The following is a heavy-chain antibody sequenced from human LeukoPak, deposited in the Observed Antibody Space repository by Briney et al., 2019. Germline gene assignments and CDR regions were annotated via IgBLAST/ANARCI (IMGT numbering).Heavy chain of an antibody. CDR1: GYTFTSYY. Sequence: ASVKVSCKASGYTFTSYYMHCVRQAPGQGLEWMGIINPSGGDTSYAQKFQGRLTMTRDTSTNTVYMELTSLRSEDTAVYYCAREVMDNLRFDYWGQGTLVTVSS. V-gene: IGHV1-46*01. CDR2: INPSGGDT. CDR3: AREVMDNLRFDY. D-gene: IGHD1-14*01. J-gene: IGHJ4*02.